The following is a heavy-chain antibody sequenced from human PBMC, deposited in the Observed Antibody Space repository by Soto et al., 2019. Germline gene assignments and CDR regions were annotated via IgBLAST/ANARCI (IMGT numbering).Heavy chain of an antibody. CDR3: ARRERAAGTDWWFDP. Sequence: QLQLQESGPGLVKPSETLSLTCTVSGGSISSSSFHWGWIRQPPGKGLEWIGSIYYSGSTYYNPSLRSRVTIPVDRSKNQFSLKLSSVTAADTAVYYCARRERAAGTDWWFDPWGQGTLVTVSS. CDR2: IYYSGST. J-gene: IGHJ5*02. CDR1: GGSISSSSFH. V-gene: IGHV4-39*01. D-gene: IGHD6-13*01.